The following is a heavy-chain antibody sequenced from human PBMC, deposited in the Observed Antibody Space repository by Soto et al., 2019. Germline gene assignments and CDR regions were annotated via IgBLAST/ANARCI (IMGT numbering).Heavy chain of an antibody. V-gene: IGHV3-23*01. Sequence: PGGSLRLSCAASGFTFSSYAMSWVRQAPGKGLEWVSAISGSGGSTYYADSVKGRFTISRDNSKNTLYLQMNSLRAEDTAVYYCAKDRSRALGELSFVYDYWGQGTLVTVSS. CDR2: ISGSGGST. CDR1: GFTFSSYA. D-gene: IGHD3-16*02. J-gene: IGHJ4*02. CDR3: AKDRSRALGELSFVYDY.